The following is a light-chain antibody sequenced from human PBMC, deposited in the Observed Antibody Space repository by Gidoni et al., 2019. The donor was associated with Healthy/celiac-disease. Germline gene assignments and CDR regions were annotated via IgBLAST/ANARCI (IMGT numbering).Light chain of an antibody. CDR3: QQYYSTPMYT. V-gene: IGKV4-1*01. Sequence: DIVMSHSPDSLAASLGERATINCKSSQSVLYSSTNKNYLAWYQQKPGQPPKLLIYWASTRESGVPDRFSGSGSGTDFTLTISSLQAEDVAVYYCQQYYSTPMYTFGQGTKLEIK. CDR2: WAS. CDR1: QSVLYSSTNKNY. J-gene: IGKJ2*01.